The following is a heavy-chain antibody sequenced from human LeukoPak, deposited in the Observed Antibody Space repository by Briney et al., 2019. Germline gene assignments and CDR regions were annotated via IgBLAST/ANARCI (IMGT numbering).Heavy chain of an antibody. Sequence: KTSETLSLTCTVSGGSISSSSYYWGWIRQPPGKGLEWIGSIYYSGSTYYNPSLKSRVTISVDTSKNQFSLKLSSVTAADTAVYYCARYKWELPFDYWGQGTLVTVSS. V-gene: IGHV4-39*01. D-gene: IGHD1-26*01. CDR3: ARYKWELPFDY. CDR1: GGSISSSSYY. J-gene: IGHJ4*02. CDR2: IYYSGST.